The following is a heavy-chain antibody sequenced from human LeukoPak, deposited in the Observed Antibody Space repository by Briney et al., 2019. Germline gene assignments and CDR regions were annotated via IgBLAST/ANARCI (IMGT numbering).Heavy chain of an antibody. D-gene: IGHD6-13*01. CDR1: GGSISSYY. V-gene: IGHV4-59*01. J-gene: IGHJ4*02. CDR3: AAHSSSWYYFDY. CDR2: IYYSGST. Sequence: SETLSLTCTVSGGSISSYYWSWIRQPPGKGLEWIGYIYYSGSTNYDPSLKSRVTISVDTSKNQFSLKLSSVTAADTAVYYCAAHSSSWYYFDYWGQGTLVTVSS.